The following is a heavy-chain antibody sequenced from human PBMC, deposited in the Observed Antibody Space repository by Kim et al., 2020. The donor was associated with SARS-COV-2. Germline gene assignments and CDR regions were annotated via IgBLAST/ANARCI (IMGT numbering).Heavy chain of an antibody. V-gene: IGHV3-23*01. CDR1: GFTFSSYA. J-gene: IGHJ5*02. D-gene: IGHD3-10*01. Sequence: GGSLRLSCAASGFTFSSYAMSWVRQAPGKGLEWVSAISGSGGSTYYADSVKGRFTISRDNSKNTLYLQMNSLRAEDTAVYYCAKDLKGWFGEDFPFDPWGQGTLVTVSS. CDR3: AKDLKGWFGEDFPFDP. CDR2: ISGSGGST.